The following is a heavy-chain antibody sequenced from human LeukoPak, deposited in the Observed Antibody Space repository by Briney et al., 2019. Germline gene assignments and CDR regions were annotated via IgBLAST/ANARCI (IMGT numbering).Heavy chain of an antibody. Sequence: PSETLSLTCDVSGGSITQTNYWTWFRQPPGKGLEWIGEVNLQGSTNYNPSLMRRVAISVDTSANHVSLQLTSVTAADTAVYYCAREGGPYRPLDYSGQGTLVTVSS. CDR1: GGSITQTNY. V-gene: IGHV4-4*02. J-gene: IGHJ4*02. CDR3: AREGGPYRPLDY. CDR2: VNLQGST.